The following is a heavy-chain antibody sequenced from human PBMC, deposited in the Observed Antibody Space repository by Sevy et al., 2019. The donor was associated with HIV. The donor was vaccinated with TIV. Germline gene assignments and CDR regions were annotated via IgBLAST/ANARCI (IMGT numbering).Heavy chain of an antibody. CDR1: GGSISSYY. CDR3: ARLRITIFGVDLYYGMDV. V-gene: IGHV4-59*01. D-gene: IGHD3-3*01. CDR2: IYYSGST. Sequence: SETLSLTCTVSGGSISSYYWSWIRQPPGKGLEWIGYIYYSGSTNYNPSLKSRVTISVDTSKNQFSLKLSSVTAVDTAVYYCARLRITIFGVDLYYGMDVWGQGTTVTVSS. J-gene: IGHJ6*02.